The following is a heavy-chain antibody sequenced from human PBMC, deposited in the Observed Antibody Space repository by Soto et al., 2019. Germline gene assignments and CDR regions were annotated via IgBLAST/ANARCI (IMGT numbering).Heavy chain of an antibody. D-gene: IGHD5-12*01. J-gene: IGHJ6*02. CDR1: GGTFGNSA. CDR2: IIPIFPTP. Sequence: QVQLVQSGAEVKKPGSSVTVSCKASGGTFGNSAISWVRQAPGQGLEWMGGIIPIFPTPDYAQKFQGSVTPPAAGSTTTASTELPSLRSEDTAVYYCARANYRLPFAANYYYAIDVWGPGPTVTVSS. CDR3: ARANYRLPFAANYYYAIDV. V-gene: IGHV1-69*12.